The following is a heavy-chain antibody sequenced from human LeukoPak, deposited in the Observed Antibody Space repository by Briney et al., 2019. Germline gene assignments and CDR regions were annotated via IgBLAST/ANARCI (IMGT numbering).Heavy chain of an antibody. CDR3: ARDLGTNDAFDI. CDR2: IYTGGST. Sequence: PGGSLRLSCAASGFTFSNYWMSWVRQAPGKGLEWVSIIYTGGSTYYAHSVKGRFTISRDNSKNTVYLQMNSLRAEDTAVYFCARDLGTNDAFDIWGQGTMLTVSS. D-gene: IGHD7-27*01. CDR1: GFTFSNYW. J-gene: IGHJ3*02. V-gene: IGHV3-53*01.